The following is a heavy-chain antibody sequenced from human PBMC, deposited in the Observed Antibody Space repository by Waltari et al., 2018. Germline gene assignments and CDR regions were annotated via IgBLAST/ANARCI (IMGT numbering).Heavy chain of an antibody. CDR1: GHSVNNDFY. CDR2: IYHTGSS. D-gene: IGHD6-25*01. J-gene: IGHJ4*02. Sequence: PGLVRSSETLSLTCTVSGHSVNNDFYWAWIRQSPGGGLEWIASIYHTGSSHYNSSLKSRVSISTDMSTKQFFLTLTHLTAADTAVYYCAEEGNTTAGLFDSWGQGTLVTVSS. CDR3: AEEGNTTAGLFDS. V-gene: IGHV4-38-2*02.